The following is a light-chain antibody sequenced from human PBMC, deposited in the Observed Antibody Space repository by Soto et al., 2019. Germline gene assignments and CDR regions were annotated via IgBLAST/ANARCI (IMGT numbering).Light chain of an antibody. CDR3: QKYNSAPRA. Sequence: DIQMTQSPSSLSASVGDRVTITCRASQGISNFLAWYQQKPGKVPKLLIYDASTLQSRVPSRFSGSGSGTDFTLTISSLQPEDVATYYCQKYNSAPRAFGQGTKVEIK. CDR1: QGISNF. V-gene: IGKV1-27*01. CDR2: DAS. J-gene: IGKJ1*01.